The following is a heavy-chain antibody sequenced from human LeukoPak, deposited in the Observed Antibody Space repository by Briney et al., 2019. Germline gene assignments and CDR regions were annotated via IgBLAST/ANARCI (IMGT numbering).Heavy chain of an antibody. CDR1: GFTFSSYG. V-gene: IGHV3-30*02. Sequence: TGGSLRLSCAASGFTFSSYGMHWVRQAPGKGLEWVAFIRYDGSNKYYADSVKGRFTISRDNSKNTLYLQMNSLRAEDTAVYYCAKYSGYDFWSGPYAFDIWGQGTMVTVSS. CDR2: IRYDGSNK. D-gene: IGHD3-3*01. CDR3: AKYSGYDFWSGPYAFDI. J-gene: IGHJ3*02.